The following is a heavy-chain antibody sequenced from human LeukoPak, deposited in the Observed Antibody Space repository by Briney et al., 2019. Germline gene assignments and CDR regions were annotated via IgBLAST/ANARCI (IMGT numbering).Heavy chain of an antibody. Sequence: PGGSLRLSCAAYGSTFSSYGMHWVRQAPGKGLEWVAVIWYDGSNKYYADSVKGRFTITRDNSKNTLYLQMNSLISEDTAVYYCVRDGTAMVMEDAFDIWGQGTMVTVSS. D-gene: IGHD5-18*01. CDR2: IWYDGSNK. V-gene: IGHV3-33*01. J-gene: IGHJ3*02. CDR3: VRDGTAMVMEDAFDI. CDR1: GSTFSSYG.